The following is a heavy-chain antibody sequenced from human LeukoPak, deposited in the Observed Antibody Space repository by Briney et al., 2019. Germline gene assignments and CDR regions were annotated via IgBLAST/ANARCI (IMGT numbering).Heavy chain of an antibody. J-gene: IGHJ3*02. V-gene: IGHV1-58*01. CDR1: GFSFSTSA. CDR3: GAELYGVYTDCCTIHI. D-gene: IGHD2-8*01. Sequence: SVQVSCKPSGFSFSTSAVLWVRPARGQRLEGMGWIVVGSGATNYAQLPQGRFTIIRGMSTDPVFMELGRLGSEDSAVIFRGAELYGVYTDCCTIHIWGQGTTVTVSS. CDR2: IVVGSGAT.